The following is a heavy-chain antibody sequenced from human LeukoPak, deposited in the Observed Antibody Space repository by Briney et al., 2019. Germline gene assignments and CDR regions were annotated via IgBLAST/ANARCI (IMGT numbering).Heavy chain of an antibody. CDR2: INLDGSEK. D-gene: IGHD1-26*01. Sequence: GGSLRLSCTASGFIFSTSWMTWVRQAPGKGLEWVANINLDGSEKYYVDSVRGRFTTSRDNAKNSLYLQMSSLRVEDTAVYYCARGATNTNWFDPWGQGTLVTVSS. CDR3: ARGATNTNWFDP. CDR1: GFIFSTSW. J-gene: IGHJ5*02. V-gene: IGHV3-7*04.